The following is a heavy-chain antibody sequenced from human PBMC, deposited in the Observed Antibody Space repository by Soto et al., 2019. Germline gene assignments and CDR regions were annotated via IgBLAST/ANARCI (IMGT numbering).Heavy chain of an antibody. CDR3: ARTDTYCSGGSCYRHLDY. CDR2: IYYSGST. V-gene: IGHV4-59*08. Sequence: PSETLSLTCTVSGGSISSYYWSWIRQPPGKGLEWIGYIYYSGSTNYNPSLKSRVTISVDTSKNQFSLKLSSVTAADTAVYYCARTDTYCSGGSCYRHLDYWGQGTLVTVPS. D-gene: IGHD2-15*01. CDR1: GGSISSYY. J-gene: IGHJ4*02.